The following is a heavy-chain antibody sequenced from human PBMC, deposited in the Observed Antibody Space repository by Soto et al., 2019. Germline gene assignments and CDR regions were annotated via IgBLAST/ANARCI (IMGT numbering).Heavy chain of an antibody. Sequence: QVQLQQSGPGLVKPSQTLSLTCAISGDSVSSNSAAWNWIRQSPSRGLEWLGRTYYRSKWYNDYVVSVKSRITINPDTSKNQFSLQLNSVTPEDTAVYYCARDTADWWGYSGYEEYYFDYWGQGTLVTVSS. D-gene: IGHD5-12*01. V-gene: IGHV6-1*01. J-gene: IGHJ4*02. CDR3: ARDTADWWGYSGYEEYYFDY. CDR1: GDSVSSNSAA. CDR2: TYYRSKWYN.